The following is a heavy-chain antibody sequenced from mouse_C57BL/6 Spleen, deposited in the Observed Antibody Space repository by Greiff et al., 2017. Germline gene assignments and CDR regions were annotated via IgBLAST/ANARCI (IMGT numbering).Heavy chain of an antibody. J-gene: IGHJ2*01. Sequence: VQLQQPGAELVKPGASVKLSCKASGYTFTSYWMHWVKQRPGQGLEWIGMIHPNSGSTNYNEKFKSKATLTVDKSSSTAYMQLSSLTSEDSAVYYCALYYDYDGGFDYWGQGTTLTVSS. CDR3: ALYYDYDGGFDY. CDR2: IHPNSGST. CDR1: GYTFTSYW. D-gene: IGHD2-4*01. V-gene: IGHV1-64*01.